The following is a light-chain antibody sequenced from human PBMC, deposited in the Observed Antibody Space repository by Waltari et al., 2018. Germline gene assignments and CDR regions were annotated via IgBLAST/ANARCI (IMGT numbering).Light chain of an antibody. V-gene: IGLV2-23*02. CDR3: CSYAGNYVWV. Sequence: QSALTQPAAVSGSPGQSVTISSTGASSAIGRYAIVSCYHQHPGNAPNLVISDVSKRPSGVSARFSGSKSGDTASLTISGLQFDDEADYYCCSYAGNYVWVFGGGTRLTVL. J-gene: IGLJ3*02. CDR1: SSAIGRYAI. CDR2: DVS.